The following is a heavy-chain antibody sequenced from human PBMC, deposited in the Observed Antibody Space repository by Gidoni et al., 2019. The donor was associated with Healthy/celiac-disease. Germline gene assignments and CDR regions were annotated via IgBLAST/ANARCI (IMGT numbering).Heavy chain of an antibody. D-gene: IGHD3-10*01. CDR1: VGSISSSSYY. CDR2: IYYSGST. CDR3: ASKGRGLQVDY. Sequence: QLQLQESGPGLVKPSETLSLTCTVSVGSISSSSYYWGWIRQPPGKGLEWIGSIYYSGSTYYNPSLKSRVTISVDTSKNQFSLKLSSVTAADTAVYYCASKGRGLQVDYWGQGTLVTVSS. V-gene: IGHV4-39*01. J-gene: IGHJ4*02.